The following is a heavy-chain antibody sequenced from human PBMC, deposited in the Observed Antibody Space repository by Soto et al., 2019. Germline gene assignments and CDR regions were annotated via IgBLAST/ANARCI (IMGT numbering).Heavy chain of an antibody. D-gene: IGHD3-3*01. V-gene: IGHV1-18*01. J-gene: IGHJ6*02. CDR1: GYTFTSYG. CDR3: ARARAYYVFLSGYYSPPSYYYYGMDV. Sequence: ASVKVSCKASGYTFTSYGISWVRQAPGQGLEWMGWISAYNGNTNYAQKLQGRVTMTTDTSTSTAYMELRSLRSDDTAVFYCARARAYYVFLSGYYSPPSYYYYGMDVWGQGTTVTVSS. CDR2: ISAYNGNT.